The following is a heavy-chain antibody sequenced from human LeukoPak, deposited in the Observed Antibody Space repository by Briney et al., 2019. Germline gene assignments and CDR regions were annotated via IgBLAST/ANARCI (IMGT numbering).Heavy chain of an antibody. D-gene: IGHD3-10*02. Sequence: GGSLRLSCAASGFTFSSYAMHWVRQAPGEGLEWVAVISYDGSNKYYADSVKGRFTISRGNSKNTLYLQMNSLRAEDTAVYYCARDQFYGVRGVKQYYFDYWGQGTLVTVSS. V-gene: IGHV3-30*04. CDR1: GFTFSSYA. J-gene: IGHJ4*02. CDR2: ISYDGSNK. CDR3: ARDQFYGVRGVKQYYFDY.